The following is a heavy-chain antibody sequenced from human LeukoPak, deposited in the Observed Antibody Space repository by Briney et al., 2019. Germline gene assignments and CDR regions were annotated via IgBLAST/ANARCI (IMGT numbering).Heavy chain of an antibody. V-gene: IGHV1-69*01. D-gene: IGHD2-2*01. J-gene: IGHJ4*02. CDR2: IIPIFGTA. CDR1: GGTFSSYA. CDR3: AIPYCSSTSCYELGSSPFDY. Sequence: SVKVSCKASGGTFSSYAISWVRQAPGQGLEWMGGIIPIFGTANYAQKFQGRVTITADESTSTAYMELSSLRSEDTAVYYCAIPYCSSTSCYELGSSPFDYWGQGTLVTVSS.